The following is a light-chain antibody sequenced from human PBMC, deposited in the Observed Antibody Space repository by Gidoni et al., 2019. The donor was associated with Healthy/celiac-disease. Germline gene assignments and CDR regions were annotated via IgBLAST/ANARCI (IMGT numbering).Light chain of an antibody. J-gene: IGKJ3*01. CDR2: AAS. Sequence: DLQVTQSQSFLSASVGDRVTIPCRASQGISSYFDWYQQKPANAPKLLIYAASTLQSGVPSRFIGSGSGTEFSPTISSLQPEDFATYYCQQLNSYPPLVTFGPGTKVDIK. CDR1: QGISSY. V-gene: IGKV1-9*01. CDR3: QQLNSYPPLVT.